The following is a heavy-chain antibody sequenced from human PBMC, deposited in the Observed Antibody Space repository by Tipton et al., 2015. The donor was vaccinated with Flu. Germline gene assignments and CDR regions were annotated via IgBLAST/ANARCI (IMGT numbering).Heavy chain of an antibody. J-gene: IGHJ4*02. V-gene: IGHV3-74*01. D-gene: IGHD4-17*01. Sequence: SLRLSCAASGFTFSSYWMHWVRQVPGKGLVWVSRVNGDGSRTTYADSVKGRFTISRDNAKNTVFLQMKSLRAEDTAVYYCGRERGWDYGLDNWGQGTRVTVSS. CDR1: GFTFSSYW. CDR3: GRERGWDYGLDN. CDR2: VNGDGSRT.